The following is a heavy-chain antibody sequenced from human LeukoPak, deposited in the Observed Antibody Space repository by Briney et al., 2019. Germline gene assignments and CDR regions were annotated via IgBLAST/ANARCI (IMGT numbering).Heavy chain of an antibody. J-gene: IGHJ4*02. CDR2: IYYSGST. Sequence: PSETLSLTCTVSGGSISTYYWSWIRQPPGKGLEWIGYIYYSGSTSYNPSLKSRVTISVDTSKNQFSLKLSSVTAADTAVYYCAREVRYPGIAAAGTLDYWGQGTLVTVSS. CDR3: AREVRYPGIAAAGTLDY. D-gene: IGHD6-13*01. CDR1: GGSISTYY. V-gene: IGHV4-59*01.